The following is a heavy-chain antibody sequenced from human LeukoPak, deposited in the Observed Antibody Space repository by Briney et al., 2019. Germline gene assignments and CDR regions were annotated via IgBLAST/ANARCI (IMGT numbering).Heavy chain of an antibody. CDR2: IYYSGST. V-gene: IGHV4-59*08. D-gene: IGHD2/OR15-2a*01. CDR1: GGSISSYY. CDR3: ASFYGNRLGYVDY. J-gene: IGHJ4*02. Sequence: SETLSLTCTVSGGSISSYYWSWVRQPPGKGLEWIGYIYYSGSTNYNPSLKSRVTISVDTSKNQFSLKLSSVTAADTAVYYCASFYGNRLGYVDYWGQGTLVTVSS.